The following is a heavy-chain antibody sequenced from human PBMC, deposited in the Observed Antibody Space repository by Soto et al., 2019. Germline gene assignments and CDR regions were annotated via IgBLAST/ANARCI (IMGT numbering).Heavy chain of an antibody. V-gene: IGHV3-53*05. D-gene: IGHD3-3*01. CDR3: ARMIFGRNVYYFDY. Sequence: GGSLRLSCAASGFTVSSNYMSWVRQAPGKGLEWVSVIYSGGSTYNTSLKTRLTISKDTSKNQVLLTMTDMDPVDTATYYCARMIFGRNVYYFDYWGRGTLVTVSS. CDR2: IYSGGST. CDR1: GFTVSSNY. J-gene: IGHJ4*02.